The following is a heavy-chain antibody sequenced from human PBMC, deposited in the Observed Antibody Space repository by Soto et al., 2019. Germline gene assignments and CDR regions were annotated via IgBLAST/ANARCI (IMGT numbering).Heavy chain of an antibody. CDR2: INPSGGST. V-gene: IGHV1-46*01. D-gene: IGHD3-10*01. CDR3: ARVTNRYYYGPTDAFDI. Sequence: GASVKVSCKASGYTFTSYYMHWVRQAPGQGLEWMGIINPSGGSTSYAQKFQGRVTMTRDTSTSTVYMELSSLRSEDTAVYYCARVTNRYYYGPTDAFDIWGQGTMVTVSS. J-gene: IGHJ3*02. CDR1: GYTFTSYY.